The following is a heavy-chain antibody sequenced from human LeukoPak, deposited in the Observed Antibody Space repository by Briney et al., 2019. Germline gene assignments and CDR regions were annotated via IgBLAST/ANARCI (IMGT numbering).Heavy chain of an antibody. CDR2: IYYTGSA. CDR3: ARQGYCSSTSCYFNSQHYYYYYMDV. Sequence: PGGSLRLSCAASGFTFSSYWGWIRQPPGKGLEWIGSIYYTGSAYYNPSLKSRVTMSVDTSKNQFSLKLSSVTAADTAVYYCARQGYCSSTSCYFNSQHYYYYYMDVWGKGTTVTISS. CDR1: GFTFSSY. J-gene: IGHJ6*03. V-gene: IGHV4-39*01. D-gene: IGHD2-2*01.